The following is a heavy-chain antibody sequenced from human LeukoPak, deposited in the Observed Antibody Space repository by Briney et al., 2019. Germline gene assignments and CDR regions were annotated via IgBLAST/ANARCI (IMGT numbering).Heavy chain of an antibody. CDR1: GGPTSSYY. V-gene: IGHV4-4*09. CDR2: INPSGLT. CDR3: ASLYGSGSVNF. Sequence: SETLSLNCTVSGGPTSSYYWNWIRQPPGKGLEWMGYINPSGLTKYNPSLKGRVTISVDTSKSQFSLRLSSVTAADTAMYFCASLYGSGSVNFWGQGTLVTVSS. J-gene: IGHJ4*02. D-gene: IGHD3-10*01.